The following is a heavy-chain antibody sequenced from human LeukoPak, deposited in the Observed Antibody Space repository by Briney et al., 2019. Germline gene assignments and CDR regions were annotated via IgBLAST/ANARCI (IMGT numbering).Heavy chain of an antibody. CDR3: ASRIAAAGTQYYYYGMDV. Sequence: GASVKVSCKVSGYTLTELSTHWVRQAPGKGLEWMGGFDPEDGETIYAQKFQGRVTITADESTSTAYMELSSLRSEDTAVYYCASRIAAAGTQYYYYGMDVWGQGTTVTVSS. CDR1: GYTLTELS. J-gene: IGHJ6*02. V-gene: IGHV1-24*01. CDR2: FDPEDGET. D-gene: IGHD6-13*01.